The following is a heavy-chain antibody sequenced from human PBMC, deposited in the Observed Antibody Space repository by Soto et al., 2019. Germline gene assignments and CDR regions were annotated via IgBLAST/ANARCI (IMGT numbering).Heavy chain of an antibody. V-gene: IGHV4-31*03. D-gene: IGHD1-7*01. CDR2: IYYSGSS. CDR1: GGSIRSASYY. CDR3: ARVPLELNYFDY. J-gene: IGHJ4*02. Sequence: SETLSLTCTVSGGSIRSASYYWSWIRQHPGKGLEWIGSIYYSGSSYYNPSLKSRITISLDTSKNQFPLNLSSVTAADTAVYYCARVPLELNYFDYWGQGTLVTVSS.